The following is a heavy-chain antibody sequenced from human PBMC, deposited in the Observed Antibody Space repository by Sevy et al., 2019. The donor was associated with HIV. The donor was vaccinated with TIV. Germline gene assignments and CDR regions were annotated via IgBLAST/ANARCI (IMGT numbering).Heavy chain of an antibody. D-gene: IGHD2-21*01. J-gene: IGHJ5*02. CDR2: IDPSDSYT. Sequence: GESLKISCKGSGYTFTNYWINWVRQMPGKGLEWMGRIDPSDSYTNYSPSFQGHATISADKSISTAYLQWSSLKASDTAMYYCARLDCGGDCSPHWFDPWGQGTLVTVSS. V-gene: IGHV5-10-1*01. CDR1: GYTFTNYW. CDR3: ARLDCGGDCSPHWFDP.